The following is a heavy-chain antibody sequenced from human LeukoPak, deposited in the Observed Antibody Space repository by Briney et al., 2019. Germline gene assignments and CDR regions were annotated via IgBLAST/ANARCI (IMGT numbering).Heavy chain of an antibody. V-gene: IGHV4-4*07. CDR1: GGSISSYY. D-gene: IGHD5-18*01. CDR2: IYTSGST. J-gene: IGHJ3*02. CDR3: ASDTAMGDNAFDI. Sequence: SETLSLTCTVSGGSISSYYWSWIRQPAGKGLEWIGRIYTSGSTNYNPSLKSRVTMSVDTSKNQFSVKLSSVTAADTAVYYCASDTAMGDNAFDIWGQGTMVTVSS.